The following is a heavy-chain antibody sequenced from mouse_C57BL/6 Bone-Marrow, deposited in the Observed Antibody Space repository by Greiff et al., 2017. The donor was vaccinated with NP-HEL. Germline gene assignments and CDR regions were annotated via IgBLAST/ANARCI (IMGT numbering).Heavy chain of an antibody. V-gene: IGHV1-82*01. CDR1: GYAFSSSW. CDR3: AANGSGSFCYAMDY. J-gene: IGHJ4*01. Sequence: QVQLQQSGPELVKPGASVKISCKASGYAFSSSWMNWVKQRPGKGLEWIGRIYPGDGDTNYNGKFKGKATLTADKSSSTAYMQLSSLTSEDSAVYFCAANGSGSFCYAMDYWGQGTSVTVSS. CDR2: IYPGDGDT. D-gene: IGHD3-2*02.